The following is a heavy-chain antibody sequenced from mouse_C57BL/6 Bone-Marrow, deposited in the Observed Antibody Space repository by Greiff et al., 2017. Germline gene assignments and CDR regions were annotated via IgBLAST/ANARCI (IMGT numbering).Heavy chain of an antibody. CDR3: ARALLGY. CDR1: GFTFSSYA. Sequence: EVKLVESGGGLVKPGGSLKLSCAASGFTFSSYAMSWVRQTPEKRLEWVATISDGGSYTYYPDNVKGRFTISRDNAKNNLYLQMSHLKSEATAMYYCARALLGYWGQGTTLTVSS. J-gene: IGHJ2*01. D-gene: IGHD1-1*01. CDR2: ISDGGSYT. V-gene: IGHV5-4*03.